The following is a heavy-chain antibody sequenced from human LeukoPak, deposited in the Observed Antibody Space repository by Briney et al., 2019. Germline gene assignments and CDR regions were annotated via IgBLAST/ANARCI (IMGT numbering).Heavy chain of an antibody. CDR1: GFTFSSYA. V-gene: IGHV3-30*14. D-gene: IGHD1-1*01. Sequence: PGGSLRLSCAASGFTFSSYAMHWVRQAPGKGLEWVAVISYDGSNKYYADSVKGRFTISRDNSKNTLYLQMDSLRAEDTAVYYCARGQNVPAWGQGTLVTVSS. J-gene: IGHJ4*02. CDR2: ISYDGSNK. CDR3: ARGQNVPA.